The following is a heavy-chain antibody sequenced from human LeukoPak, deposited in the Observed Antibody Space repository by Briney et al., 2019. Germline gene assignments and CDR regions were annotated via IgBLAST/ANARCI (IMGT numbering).Heavy chain of an antibody. CDR1: GFTFSSYS. V-gene: IGHV3-21*01. Sequence: GGSLRLSCAASGFTFSSYSMNWVRQAPGKGLEWVSSISSSGSYIYYADSVKGRFTISRDNAKNSLYLQMNSLRAEDTAVYYCARDLVGASDYWGQGTLVTVSS. CDR2: ISSSGSYI. CDR3: ARDLVGASDY. J-gene: IGHJ4*02. D-gene: IGHD1-26*01.